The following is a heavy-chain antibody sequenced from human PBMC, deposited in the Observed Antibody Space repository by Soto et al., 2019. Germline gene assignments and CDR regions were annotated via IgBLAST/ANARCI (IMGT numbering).Heavy chain of an antibody. CDR1: GGSISTGGYY. CDR3: ERDEGAYCAFDI. CDR2: IYYSGST. V-gene: IGHV4-31*03. J-gene: IGHJ3*02. D-gene: IGHD2-21*01. Sequence: QVQLQESGPGLVKPSQTLSLTCTVSGGSISTGGYYWSWIRQHPGKGLEWIGYIYYSGSTYYNPSLNSRVFRSVDTSQNQFSLKLTSVTAADTAVYYCERDEGAYCAFDIWGQGTMVTVSS.